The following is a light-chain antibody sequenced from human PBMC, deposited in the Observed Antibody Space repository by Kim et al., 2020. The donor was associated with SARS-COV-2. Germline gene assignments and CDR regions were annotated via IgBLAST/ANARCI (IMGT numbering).Light chain of an antibody. J-gene: IGLJ1*01. V-gene: IGLV2-8*01. CDR2: EVS. CDR3: SSYAGSQFGV. Sequence: QSALTQPPSASGSPGQSVTISCTGTSSDVGGYNYVSWYQQHPGKAPKLMIYEVSKRPSGVPDRFSGSKSGNTASLTVSGLQAEDEADYYCSSYAGSQFGVFGTGTKVTVL. CDR1: SSDVGGYNY.